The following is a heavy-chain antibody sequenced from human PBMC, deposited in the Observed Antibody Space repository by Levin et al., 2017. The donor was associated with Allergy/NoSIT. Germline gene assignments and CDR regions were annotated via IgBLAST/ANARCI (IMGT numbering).Heavy chain of an antibody. V-gene: IGHV3-30*18. CDR1: GFTFSSYG. CDR3: AKVGMITLGRDYFDY. CDR2: ISSDGSNK. Sequence: GGSLRLSCAASGFTFSSYGLHWVRQAPGKGLEWVAVISSDGSNKYYADSVKGRFTISRDNSKNTLYLQMNSLRAEDTAVYYCAKVGMITLGRDYFDYWGQGTLVTVSS. J-gene: IGHJ4*02. D-gene: IGHD3-16*01.